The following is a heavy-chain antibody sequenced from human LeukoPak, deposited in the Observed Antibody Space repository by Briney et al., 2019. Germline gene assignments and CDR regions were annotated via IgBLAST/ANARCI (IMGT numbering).Heavy chain of an antibody. CDR3: AKEGRWLQLGGAFDI. D-gene: IGHD5-24*01. J-gene: IGHJ3*02. CDR1: GYTFSSYD. Sequence: GGSLRLSCAASGYTFSSYDMHWVRQAPGKGLEWVSVISSDENNKYYADSVKGRFTISRDNSKNTLYLQMSSLRPEDTAVYYCAKEGRWLQLGGAFDIWGQGTMVTVSS. CDR2: ISSDENNK. V-gene: IGHV3-30*18.